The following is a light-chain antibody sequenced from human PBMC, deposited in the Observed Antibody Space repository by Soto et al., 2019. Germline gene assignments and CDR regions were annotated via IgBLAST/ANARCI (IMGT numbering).Light chain of an antibody. Sequence: AIQLTQSPSSLSASVGDRVTIACRASQGISSALAWYQQKPGKAPKLLIYDASSLESGVPSRFSGSGSGTDFTLTISSLQPEDSATYYCQQFNSYLTFGGGTKVEIK. CDR3: QQFNSYLT. J-gene: IGKJ4*01. CDR1: QGISSA. CDR2: DAS. V-gene: IGKV1-13*02.